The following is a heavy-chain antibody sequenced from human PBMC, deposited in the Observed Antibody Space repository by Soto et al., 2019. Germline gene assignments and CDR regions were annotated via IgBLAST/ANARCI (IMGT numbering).Heavy chain of an antibody. CDR3: ARGPYSNYAAVYYGMDV. D-gene: IGHD4-4*01. J-gene: IGHJ6*02. Sequence: QVQLVQSGAEVKKPGASVKVSCKASGYTFTSYDINWVRQAPGQGLEWMGGIIPIFGTANYAQKFQGRVTITADESTSTAYMELSSLRSEDTAVYYCARGPYSNYAAVYYGMDVWGQGTTVTVSS. CDR1: GYTFTSYD. V-gene: IGHV1-69*01. CDR2: IIPIFGTA.